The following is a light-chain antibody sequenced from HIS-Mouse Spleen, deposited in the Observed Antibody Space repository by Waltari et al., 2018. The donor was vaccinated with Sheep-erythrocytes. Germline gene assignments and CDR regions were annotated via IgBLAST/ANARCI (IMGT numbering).Light chain of an antibody. V-gene: IGLV2-23*01. CDR3: CSYAGSSPWV. J-gene: IGLJ3*02. CDR1: SSDVGRYNL. CDR2: EGS. Sequence: QSALTQPASVSGSHGQSITIPCTGTSSDVGRYNLVSWYQQHPGKAPKLMIYEGSKRPSGVSNRFSGSKSGNTASLTISGLQAEDEADYYCCSYAGSSPWVFGGGTKLTVL.